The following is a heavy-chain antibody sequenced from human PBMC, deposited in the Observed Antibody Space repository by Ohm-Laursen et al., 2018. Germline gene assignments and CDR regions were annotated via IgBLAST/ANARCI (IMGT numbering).Heavy chain of an antibody. Sequence: SLRLSCAASGFIFRNFGMHWVRQAPGKGLEWVAAIWYDGSNKYYADSVKGRFTISRDNSRNTLYLQMDSLRAEDTAVYYCATADSSSWYYFDYWGRGTLVTVSS. V-gene: IGHV3-33*01. CDR2: IWYDGSNK. CDR1: GFIFRNFG. J-gene: IGHJ4*02. CDR3: ATADSSSWYYFDY. D-gene: IGHD6-13*01.